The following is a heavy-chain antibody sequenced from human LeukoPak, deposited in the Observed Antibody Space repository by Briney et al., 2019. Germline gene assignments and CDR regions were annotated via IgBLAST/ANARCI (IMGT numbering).Heavy chain of an antibody. D-gene: IGHD1-26*01. CDR2: AYYTSKWIT. Sequence: SQTLSLTCAISGDSVSSDTTAWNWIRQSPSRGLEWLGRAYYTSKWITNYAVSVRSRITVNPNTSNNQFSLQLNSVTPEDTAVYYCAQGSGRYQVDVDVWGQGTTVTVSS. V-gene: IGHV6-1*01. J-gene: IGHJ6*02. CDR1: GDSVSSDTTA. CDR3: AQGSGRYQVDVDV.